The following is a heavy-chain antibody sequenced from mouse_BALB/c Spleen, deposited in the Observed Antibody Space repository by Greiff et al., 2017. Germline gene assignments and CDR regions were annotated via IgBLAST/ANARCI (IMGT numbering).Heavy chain of an antibody. Sequence: DVHLVESGGGLVKPGGSLKLSCAASGFTFSSYAMSWVRQTPEKRLEWVASISSGGSTYYPDSVKGRFTISRDNARNILYLQMSSLRSEDTAMYYCARGRDYYGSMDYWGQGTTLTVSS. CDR3: ARGRDYYGSMDY. J-gene: IGHJ2*01. CDR1: GFTFSSYA. V-gene: IGHV5-6-5*01. D-gene: IGHD1-1*01. CDR2: ISSGGST.